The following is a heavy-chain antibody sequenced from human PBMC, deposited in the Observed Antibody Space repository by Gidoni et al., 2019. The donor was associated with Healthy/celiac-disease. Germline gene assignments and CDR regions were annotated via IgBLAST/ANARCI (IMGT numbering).Heavy chain of an antibody. D-gene: IGHD2-15*01. CDR2: INHSGST. J-gene: IGHJ6*02. CDR3: ARSGYCSGGSCYSYYYYGMDV. V-gene: IGHV4-34*01. Sequence: QVQLQQWGAGLLKPSETLSLTCAVYGGSFSGYYWSWIHQPPGKGLDWIGEINHSGSTNYKPSLKSRVTMSVDTSKNQFSLKRSSVTAADTAVYYCARSGYCSGGSCYSYYYYGMDVWGQGTTVTVSS. CDR1: GGSFSGYY.